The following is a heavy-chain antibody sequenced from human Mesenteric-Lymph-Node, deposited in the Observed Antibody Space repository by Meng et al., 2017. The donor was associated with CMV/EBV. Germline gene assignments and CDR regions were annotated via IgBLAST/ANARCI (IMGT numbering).Heavy chain of an antibody. CDR3: ARAWEAWGGRYFDY. D-gene: IGHD7-27*01. J-gene: IGHJ4*02. CDR2: INPNNGGP. CDR1: GYTCTGYY. V-gene: IGHV1-2*02. Sequence: KASGYTCTGYYISGVRQAPGQGLEWMGWINPNNGGPRYVQRFQGRVAMTRDTSISTVYMELSRLTSDDTAVYYCARAWEAWGGRYFDYWGQGTLVTVSS.